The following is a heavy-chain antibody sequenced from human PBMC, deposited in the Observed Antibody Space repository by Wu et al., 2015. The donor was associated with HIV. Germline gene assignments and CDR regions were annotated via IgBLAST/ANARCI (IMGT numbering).Heavy chain of an antibody. D-gene: IGHD2-15*01. CDR3: ARGNRYCSSSSSCYYFDY. CDR1: GYTFTGYY. V-gene: IGHV1-2*02. Sequence: QVQLVQSGAEVKKPGASVKVSCKASGYTFTGYYMHWVRQAPGQGLEWMGWINPNSGGTNYAQKFQGRVTMTRDTSINTAYMELSRLRSDDTAMYYCARGNRYCSSSSSCYYFDYWGQGTLVHRL. CDR2: INPNSGGT. J-gene: IGHJ4*02.